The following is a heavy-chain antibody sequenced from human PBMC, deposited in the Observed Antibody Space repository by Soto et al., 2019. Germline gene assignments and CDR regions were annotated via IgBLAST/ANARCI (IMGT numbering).Heavy chain of an antibody. Sequence: QDQLVQSGAEVKKPGSSVKVSCKASGGTFSSHTFSWVRQAPGQGLEWMGRIIPALGTATYAQKFQGRVTITAAESATTVYMELNGLRSEDTAVYYCARPDFGDYWYFDLWGRGTLVTVSS. J-gene: IGHJ2*01. D-gene: IGHD4-17*01. CDR1: GGTFSSHT. CDR2: IIPALGTA. V-gene: IGHV1-69*08. CDR3: ARPDFGDYWYFDL.